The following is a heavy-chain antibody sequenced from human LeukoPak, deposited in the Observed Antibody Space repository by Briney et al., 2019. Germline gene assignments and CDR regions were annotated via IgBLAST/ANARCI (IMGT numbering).Heavy chain of an antibody. CDR2: IRAYNGNT. CDR1: GYAFSNYD. J-gene: IGHJ4*02. D-gene: IGHD3-22*01. Sequence: ASVKVSCKASGYAFSNYDITWVRQAPGQGLEWLGWIRAYNGNTNYAQKLQGRVTMTTDTSTSTAYMELRSLRSDDTAVYYCARETYYYDSSGYYYPDYWGQGTLVTVFS. V-gene: IGHV1-18*01. CDR3: ARETYYYDSSGYYYPDY.